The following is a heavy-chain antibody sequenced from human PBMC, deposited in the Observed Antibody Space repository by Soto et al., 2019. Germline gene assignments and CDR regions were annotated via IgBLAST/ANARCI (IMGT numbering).Heavy chain of an antibody. CDR2: IYSGGYT. V-gene: IGHV3-53*01. J-gene: IGHJ4*02. CDR1: GFTVSNNY. Sequence: EVQLVESGGGLIQPGGSLRLSCAVSGFTVSNNYMSWVRQAPGKGLEGVSVIYSGGYTAYGDSVKGRFTISRDNSKHTLFLKMTTRGADARAVFYWAARGGGGGYWGQGTLVTVSS. CDR3: AARGGGGGY. D-gene: IGHD3-10*01.